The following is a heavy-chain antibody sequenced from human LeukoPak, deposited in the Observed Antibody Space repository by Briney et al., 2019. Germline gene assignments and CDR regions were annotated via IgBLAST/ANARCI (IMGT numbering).Heavy chain of an antibody. Sequence: ASVKVSCKASGYTFTSYDINWVRQATGQGLEWMGWMNPNSGNTGYAQRFQGRVTMTRNTSISTAYMELSSLRSEDTAVYYCARGIAAAGTSDPWGQGTLVTVSS. D-gene: IGHD6-13*01. J-gene: IGHJ5*02. CDR1: GYTFTSYD. CDR3: ARGIAAAGTSDP. CDR2: MNPNSGNT. V-gene: IGHV1-8*01.